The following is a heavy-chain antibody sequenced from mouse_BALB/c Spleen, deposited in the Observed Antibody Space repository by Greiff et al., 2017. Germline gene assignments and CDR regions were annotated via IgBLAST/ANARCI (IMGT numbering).Heavy chain of an antibody. CDR1: GYTFTSYW. D-gene: IGHD1-1*01. Sequence: VQLQQSGTVLARPGASVKMSCKASGYTFTSYWMHWVKQRPGQGLEWIGAIYPGNSDTSYNQKFKGKAKLTAVTSTSTAYMELSSLTNEDSAVYYCTRDYYGSSYGRGAMDYWGQGTSVTVSS. CDR2: IYPGNSDT. J-gene: IGHJ4*01. CDR3: TRDYYGSSYGRGAMDY. V-gene: IGHV1-5*01.